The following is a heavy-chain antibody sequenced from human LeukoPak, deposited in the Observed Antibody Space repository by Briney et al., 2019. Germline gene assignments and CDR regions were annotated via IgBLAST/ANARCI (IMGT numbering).Heavy chain of an antibody. CDR3: AKDLVATTVFDY. Sequence: GGSLRLSCAASGFTFSSYGMHWVRQAPGKGLEWVAVISYDGSNKYYADSVRGRFTISRDNSKNTLYLQMNSLRAEDTAVYYCAKDLVATTVFDYWGQGTLVTVSS. CDR1: GFTFSSYG. J-gene: IGHJ4*02. D-gene: IGHD5-12*01. CDR2: ISYDGSNK. V-gene: IGHV3-30*18.